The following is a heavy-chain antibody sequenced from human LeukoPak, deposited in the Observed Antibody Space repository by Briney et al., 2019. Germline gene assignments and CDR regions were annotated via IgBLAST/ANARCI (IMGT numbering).Heavy chain of an antibody. CDR2: IYYSGST. CDR3: ARAFYGLYDSSGYYMPAYFDY. D-gene: IGHD3-22*01. V-gene: IGHV4-59*01. Sequence: LVKPSETLSLTCTVSGGSIRSYYWNWIRQPPGKGLEWIGYIYYSGSTNYNPSLKSRVTISVDTSKNQFSLKLSSVTAADTAVYYCARAFYGLYDSSGYYMPAYFDYWGQGTLVTVSS. CDR1: GGSIRSYY. J-gene: IGHJ4*02.